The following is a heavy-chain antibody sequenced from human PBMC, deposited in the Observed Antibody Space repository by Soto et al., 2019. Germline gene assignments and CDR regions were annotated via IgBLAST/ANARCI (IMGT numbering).Heavy chain of an antibody. CDR1: GGSFSGYY. V-gene: IGHV4-34*01. D-gene: IGHD1-20*01. J-gene: IGHJ4*02. CDR2: INHSGST. CDR3: ARSRLYNWNARWGMHDY. Sequence: QVQLQQWGAGLLKPSETLSLTCAVYGGSFSGYYWSWIRQPPGKGLEWIGEINHSGSTNYNPSLKSRVTISVDTSKNQFSLKLSSVTAADTAVYYCARSRLYNWNARWGMHDYWGQGTLVTVSS.